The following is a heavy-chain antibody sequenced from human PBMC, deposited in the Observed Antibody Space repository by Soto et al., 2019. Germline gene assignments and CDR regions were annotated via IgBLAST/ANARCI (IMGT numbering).Heavy chain of an antibody. CDR1: GLNFDDFA. V-gene: IGHV3-9*01. CDR3: AKGRYDFWSPYYFDS. Sequence: GGSLRLSCVGTGLNFDDFAMHWVRQAPGKGLEWVSGITWNSRVLAYADSVKGRFTISRGNARNSLYLQMDSLRDEDTALYYCAKGRYDFWSPYYFDSWRQGTLVTVSS. J-gene: IGHJ4*02. CDR2: ITWNSRVL. D-gene: IGHD3-3*01.